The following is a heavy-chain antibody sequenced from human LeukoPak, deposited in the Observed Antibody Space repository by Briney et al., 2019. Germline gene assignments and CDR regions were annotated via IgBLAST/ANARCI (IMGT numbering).Heavy chain of an antibody. CDR3: ARDKGGQHKLHY. CDR2: IIGYNGNT. CDR1: GYTFKDFG. Sequence: EASVKVSCKASGYTFKDFGITWVRQAPGRGLEWMGWIIGYNGNTHYGQNLQGRVTMTTDTATTTVYMELRSLRSDDTAVYYCARDKGGQHKLHYWGQGTLVTVSS. J-gene: IGHJ4*02. D-gene: IGHD1-26*01. V-gene: IGHV1-18*01.